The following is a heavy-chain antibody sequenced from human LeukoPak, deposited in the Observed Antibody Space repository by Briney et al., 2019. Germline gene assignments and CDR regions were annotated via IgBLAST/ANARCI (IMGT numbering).Heavy chain of an antibody. CDR3: ARVGTTSPFDY. J-gene: IGHJ4*02. D-gene: IGHD5-12*01. Sequence: ASVTVSCTASGYTFTSYYMHWVRQAPGQGLEWTGIINPSGGSTSYAQKFQGRVTMTRDTSTSTVYMELSSLRSEDTAVYYCARVGTTSPFDYWGQGTLVTVSS. V-gene: IGHV1-46*01. CDR2: INPSGGST. CDR1: GYTFTSYY.